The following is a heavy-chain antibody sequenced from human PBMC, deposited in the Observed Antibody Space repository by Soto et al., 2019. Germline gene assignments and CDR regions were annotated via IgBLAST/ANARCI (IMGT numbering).Heavy chain of an antibody. D-gene: IGHD2-15*01. CDR1: DGSISSGEYY. V-gene: IGHV4-31*03. CDR2: IYYSGST. J-gene: IGHJ4*02. Sequence: VQLQESGPGLVKPSQTLSLTCTVSDGSISSGEYYWSWIRKHPGKGLEWIGYIYYSGSTYYNPSLKSRVTISVDTSKNQFSLKLSSVTAADTAVYYCARGSVLAATLFDYWGQGTLVTVSS. CDR3: ARGSVLAATLFDY.